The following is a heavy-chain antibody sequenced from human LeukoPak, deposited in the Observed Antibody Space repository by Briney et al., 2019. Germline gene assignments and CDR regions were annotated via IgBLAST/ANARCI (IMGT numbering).Heavy chain of an antibody. CDR1: GFTFSSYS. CDR2: ISSSSSTI. V-gene: IGHV3-48*01. CDR3: ARDGRYCSSTSCYFDY. J-gene: IGHJ4*02. D-gene: IGHD2-2*01. Sequence: PGGSLRLYCAASGFTFSSYSMNWVRQAPGKGLEWVSYISSSSSTIYYADSVKGRFTISRDNAKNSLYLQMNSLRAEDTAVYYCARDGRYCSSTSCYFDYWGQGTLVTVSS.